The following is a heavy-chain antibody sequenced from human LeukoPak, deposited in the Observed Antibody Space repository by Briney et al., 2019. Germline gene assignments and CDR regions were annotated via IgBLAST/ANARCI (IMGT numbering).Heavy chain of an antibody. D-gene: IGHD6-19*01. CDR3: ARVLAVAGTDWFDP. Sequence: SETLSLTCAVYGGSFSGYYWSWIRQPPGKGLEWIGEINHSGSTNYNPSLKSRVTISVDTSKNQFSLKLSSVTAADTAEYYCARVLAVAGTDWFDPWGQGTLVTVSS. V-gene: IGHV4-34*01. J-gene: IGHJ5*02. CDR1: GGSFSGYY. CDR2: INHSGST.